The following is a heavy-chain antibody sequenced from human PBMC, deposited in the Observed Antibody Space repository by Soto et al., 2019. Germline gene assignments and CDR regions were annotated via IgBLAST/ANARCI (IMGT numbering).Heavy chain of an antibody. V-gene: IGHV3-13*04. J-gene: IGHJ4*02. CDR2: IGTAGDT. CDR1: GFTFSSYD. CDR3: ARAIGPTLFDY. D-gene: IGHD3-22*01. Sequence: ESGGGLVQPGGSLRLSCSASGFTFSSYDMHWVRQGPGKGLEWVSAIGTAGDTNYAGSAKGRFTISRENAKNSLYLQMNSLRAGDTAIYFCARAIGPTLFDYWGQGTLVTVSS.